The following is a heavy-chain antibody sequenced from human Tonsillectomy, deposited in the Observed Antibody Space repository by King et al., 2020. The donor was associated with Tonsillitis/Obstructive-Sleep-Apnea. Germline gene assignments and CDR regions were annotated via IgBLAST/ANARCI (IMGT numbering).Heavy chain of an antibody. Sequence: VQLVESGGGLVKPGGSLRLSCAASGFTFSDYTMNWVRQAPGKGLEWVSSISSSSTYMYYADSVKGRFTISRDNAKNSLYLQMNSLRAEDTAVYYCARVKSIIMIVVANPLIDYWGQGALVTVSS. CDR1: GFTFSDYT. CDR2: ISSSSTYM. V-gene: IGHV3-21*01. J-gene: IGHJ4*02. D-gene: IGHD3-22*01. CDR3: ARVKSIIMIVVANPLIDY.